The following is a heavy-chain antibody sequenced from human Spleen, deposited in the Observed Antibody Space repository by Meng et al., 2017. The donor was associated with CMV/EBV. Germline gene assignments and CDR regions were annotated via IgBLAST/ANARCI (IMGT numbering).Heavy chain of an antibody. CDR3: GKEVERGALDY. V-gene: IGHV3-9*01. J-gene: IGHJ4*02. CDR2: ISWNSGSI. CDR1: GFTFDDYA. D-gene: IGHD3-10*01. Sequence: SLKISCAASGFTFDDYAMHWVRQAPGKGLEWVSGISWNSGSIGYADSVKGRFTISRDNAQKSLYLQMNSLRVEDTALYYCGKEVERGALDYWGQGTLVTVSS.